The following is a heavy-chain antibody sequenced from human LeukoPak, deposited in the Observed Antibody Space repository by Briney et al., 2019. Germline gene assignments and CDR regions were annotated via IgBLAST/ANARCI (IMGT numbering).Heavy chain of an antibody. V-gene: IGHV1-8*01. J-gene: IGHJ4*02. D-gene: IGHD5-18*01. CDR3: ARDPGYSYGSYIDY. Sequence: ASVKVSCKASGYSFSSYDIIWVRQAPGQGLEWMGWTHPSGNTGYAPKFHGRVTMTRDTSTSTVYMELSSLRSEDTAVYYCARDPGYSYGSYIDYWGQGTLVTVSS. CDR1: GYSFSSYD. CDR2: THPSGNT.